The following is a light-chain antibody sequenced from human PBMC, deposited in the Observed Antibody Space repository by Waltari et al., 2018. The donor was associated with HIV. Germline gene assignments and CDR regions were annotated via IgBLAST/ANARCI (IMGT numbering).Light chain of an antibody. CDR3: SSYTSSSTYV. CDR2: EVT. Sequence: QSALTQPPSVSGSPGQSVTISCTGSSSDVGRHNRASRYQPPPGTAPKLWIYEVTYRPAGVPDRFSGSKSGNTASLTISGLQAEDEADYYCSSYTSSSTYVFGTGTRVTVL. CDR1: SSDVGRHNR. V-gene: IGLV2-18*02. J-gene: IGLJ1*01.